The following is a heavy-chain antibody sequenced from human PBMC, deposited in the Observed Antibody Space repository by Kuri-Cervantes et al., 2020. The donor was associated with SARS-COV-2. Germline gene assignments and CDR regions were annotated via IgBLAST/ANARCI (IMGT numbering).Heavy chain of an antibody. D-gene: IGHD3-10*01. Sequence: CKASGYTFSDYYMYWVRQAPGQGLEWMGWINPNSGGTNYAQKFQGWVTMTRDTSSTGYMELSRLRSDDTAVYYCARGMVRGLIQSYYYGMDVWGQGTTVTVSS. CDR3: ARGMVRGLIQSYYYGMDV. CDR1: GYTFSDYY. J-gene: IGHJ6*02. V-gene: IGHV1-2*04. CDR2: INPNSGGT.